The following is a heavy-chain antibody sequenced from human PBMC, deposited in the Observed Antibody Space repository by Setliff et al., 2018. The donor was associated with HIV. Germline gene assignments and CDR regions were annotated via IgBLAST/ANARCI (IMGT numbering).Heavy chain of an antibody. V-gene: IGHV4-34*01. J-gene: IGHJ5*02. D-gene: IGHD2-15*01. CDR2: INHSGST. CDR1: GGSFSGYY. CDR3: ARMDLGYCSGGSCYLGWFDP. Sequence: SETLSLTCAVYGGSFSGYYWSWIRQPPGKGLEWIGEINHSGSTNYNLSLKSRVTISVDTSKNQFSLKLSSVTAADTAVYYCARMDLGYCSGGSCYLGWFDPWGQGTLVTVSS.